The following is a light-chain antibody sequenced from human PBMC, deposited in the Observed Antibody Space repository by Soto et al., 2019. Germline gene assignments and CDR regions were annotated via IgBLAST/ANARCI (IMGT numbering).Light chain of an antibody. J-gene: IGKJ2*01. CDR1: QSISSY. CDR3: QQSYSTPPT. V-gene: IGKV1-39*01. CDR2: AAS. Sequence: DIHMTQSPSSLSASVGDRVTITCRASQSISSYVNWYQQKSGQAPKLLIYAASGLRSGVPSRFSGTGSGTDFTLTITSLQPEDFASYHCQQSYSTPPTFGQGTKVDIK.